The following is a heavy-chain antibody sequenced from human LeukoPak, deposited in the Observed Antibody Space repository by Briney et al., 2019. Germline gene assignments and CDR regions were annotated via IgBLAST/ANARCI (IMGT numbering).Heavy chain of an antibody. J-gene: IGHJ3*02. D-gene: IGHD2-8*01. V-gene: IGHV3-48*03. CDR3: AREDTGVAFDI. Sequence: GGSLRLSRAASGFTFGSYEMNSVRQAPGKGLEWVSYISSSGSTIYYADSVKGRFTISRDNAKNSLYLQMNSLRAEDTAVYYCAREDTGVAFDIRGQGTTVTV. CDR1: GFTFGSYE. CDR2: ISSSGSTI.